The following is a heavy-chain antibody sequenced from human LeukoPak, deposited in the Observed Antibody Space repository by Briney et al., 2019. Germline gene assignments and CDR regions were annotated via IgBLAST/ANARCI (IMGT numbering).Heavy chain of an antibody. Sequence: GGSLRLSCAASGFSVSSNYMSWVRQAPGKGLEWVSVIYSGDDTYYADSVKGRFTISRDNGKNSLYLQMNSLRAEDTAVYYCARYRHLGYWGQGTLVTVSS. CDR1: GFSVSSNY. V-gene: IGHV3-53*01. J-gene: IGHJ4*02. CDR3: ARYRHLGY. CDR2: IYSGDDT.